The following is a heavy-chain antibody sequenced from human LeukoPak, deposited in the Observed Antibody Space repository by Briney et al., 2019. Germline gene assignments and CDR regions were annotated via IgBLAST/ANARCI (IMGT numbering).Heavy chain of an antibody. Sequence: ASVKVSCKASGYTFTSYDINWVRQATGQGLEWMGWMNPNSGNTGYAQKFQGRVTMTRNTSISTAYMELSSPRSEDTAVYYCATDCSGGSCYSGVNAFDIWGQGTMVTVSS. CDR2: MNPNSGNT. V-gene: IGHV1-8*01. CDR1: GYTFTSYD. CDR3: ATDCSGGSCYSGVNAFDI. D-gene: IGHD2-15*01. J-gene: IGHJ3*02.